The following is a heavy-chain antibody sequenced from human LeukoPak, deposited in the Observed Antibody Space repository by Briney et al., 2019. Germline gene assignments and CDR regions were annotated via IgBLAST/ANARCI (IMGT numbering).Heavy chain of an antibody. CDR3: TRRNLWFGELSLYYYYYGMDV. CDR2: IRSKAYGGTT. V-gene: IGHV3-49*04. J-gene: IGHJ6*02. D-gene: IGHD3-10*01. CDR1: GFTFGDYA. Sequence: GALRLSCTASGFTFGDYAMSWVRQAPGKGLEWLGFIRSKAYGGTTEYAASVKGRFTISRDDSKSIAYLQMNSLKTEDTAVYYCTRRNLWFGELSLYYYYYGMDVWGQGTTVTVSS.